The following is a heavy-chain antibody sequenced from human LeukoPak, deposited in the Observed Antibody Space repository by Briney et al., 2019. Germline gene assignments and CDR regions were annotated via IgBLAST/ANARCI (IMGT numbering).Heavy chain of an antibody. CDR1: GFTFSSYG. Sequence: GRSLRLSCAASGFTFSSYGMHWVRQAPGKGLEWVAVIWYDGSNKYYADSVKGRFTISRDNSKNTLYLQMNSLRTEDTALYYCAKDGSGPLDYDILTGYPDYWGQGTLVTVSS. J-gene: IGHJ4*02. CDR3: AKDGSGPLDYDILTGYPDY. D-gene: IGHD3-9*01. CDR2: IWYDGSNK. V-gene: IGHV3-33*06.